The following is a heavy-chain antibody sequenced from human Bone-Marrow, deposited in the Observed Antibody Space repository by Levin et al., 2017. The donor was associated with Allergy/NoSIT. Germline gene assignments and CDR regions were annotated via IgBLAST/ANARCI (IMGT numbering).Heavy chain of an antibody. Sequence: SETLSLTCSVSGGSFSGHSWSWIRQPPGEGLEWIGDFDRSGSIHYNPSLKSRLTISLDTSKDHFSLRLTSVTAADTAVYYCARAGGDFWTGQFDHWGQGTLVTVSS. CDR1: GGSFSGHS. J-gene: IGHJ4*02. CDR2: FDRSGSI. D-gene: IGHD3/OR15-3a*01. V-gene: IGHV4-34*01. CDR3: ARAGGDFWTGQFDH.